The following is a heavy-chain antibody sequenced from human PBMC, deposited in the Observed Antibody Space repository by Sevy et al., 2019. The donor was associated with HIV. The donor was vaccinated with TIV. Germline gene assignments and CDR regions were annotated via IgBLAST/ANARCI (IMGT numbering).Heavy chain of an antibody. CDR2: IWYDGSYK. D-gene: IGHD5-18*01. CDR3: VRGRYSASDYFDY. V-gene: IGHV3-33*08. Sequence: GGSLRLSCAPSGFTFSSYAMHWVRQAPGKGLEWVALIWYDGSYKFYVDSVKGRFTISRDDSKNTLYLQMDSLRADDTAVYYCVRGRYSASDYFDYWGQGTLVTVSS. CDR1: GFTFSSYA. J-gene: IGHJ4*02.